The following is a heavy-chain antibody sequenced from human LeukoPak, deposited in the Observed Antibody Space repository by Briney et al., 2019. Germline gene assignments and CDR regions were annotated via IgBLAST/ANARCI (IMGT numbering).Heavy chain of an antibody. CDR2: ISSSGSTI. CDR1: GFTFSDYY. V-gene: IGHV3-11*01. J-gene: IGHJ3*02. Sequence: GGSLRLSCAASGFTFSDYYINWIRQAPGKGLEWVSYISSSGSTIYYADSVKGRFTISRDNAKNSLYLQMNSLRAEDTAVYYCARGDSSGWYLHAFDIWGQGTMVTVSS. D-gene: IGHD6-19*01. CDR3: ARGDSSGWYLHAFDI.